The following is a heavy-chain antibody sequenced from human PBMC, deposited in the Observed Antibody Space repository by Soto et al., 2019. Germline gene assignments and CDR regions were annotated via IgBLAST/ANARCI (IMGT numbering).Heavy chain of an antibody. V-gene: IGHV4-4*02. CDR2: IYHSGST. J-gene: IGHJ5*02. CDR1: GDSVSSSNW. CDR3: ARRFNTGYNRSWYNWFDH. Sequence: SETLSLTCAVSGDSVSSSNWWTWIRQPPGKGLEWVGEIYHSGSTNYNPSLKSRVTMSVDKSKNQFSLKLSSVTAADTAVWYCARRFNTGYNRSWYNWFDHWGQGTLGTVS. D-gene: IGHD5-12*01.